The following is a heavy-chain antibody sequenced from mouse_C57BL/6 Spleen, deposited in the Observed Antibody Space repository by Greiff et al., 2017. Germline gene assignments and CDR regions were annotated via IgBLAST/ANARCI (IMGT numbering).Heavy chain of an antibody. CDR1: GYTFTNYW. Sequence: VQVVESGAELVRPGTSVKMSCKASGYTFTNYWIGWAKQRPGHGLEWIGDIYPGGGYTNYNEKFKGKATLTADKSSSTAYMQFSSLTSEDSAIYYCARSGALWLLDYWGQGTTLTVSS. V-gene: IGHV1-63*01. J-gene: IGHJ2*01. CDR3: ARSGALWLLDY. D-gene: IGHD1-1*02. CDR2: IYPGGGYT.